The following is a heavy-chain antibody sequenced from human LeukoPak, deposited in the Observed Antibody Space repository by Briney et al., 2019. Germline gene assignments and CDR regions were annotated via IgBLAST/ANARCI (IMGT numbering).Heavy chain of an antibody. Sequence: GGSLRLSCAASGFSLSNYWMNWVRQAPGKGLEWVANIKQDGSEKNYVDSVKGRFTISRDNAKNSLILQMNSLRDEDTAVYYCARGVWAPFDYRGQGTLVTVSS. CDR2: IKQDGSEK. CDR3: ARGVWAPFDY. CDR1: GFSLSNYW. D-gene: IGHD7-27*01. J-gene: IGHJ4*02. V-gene: IGHV3-7*01.